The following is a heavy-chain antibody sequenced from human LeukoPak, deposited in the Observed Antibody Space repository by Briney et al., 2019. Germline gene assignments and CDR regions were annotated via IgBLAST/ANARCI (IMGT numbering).Heavy chain of an antibody. D-gene: IGHD1-26*01. CDR3: ARDGGYGLYYYFDY. V-gene: IGHV3-23*01. CDR2: ISGSGGST. Sequence: GGSLRLSCPASGFTFSSYAMSWVRQAPGKGLEWVSAISGSGGSTYYADSVKGRFTISRDNAKNSLYLQMNSLRAEDTAVYYCARDGGYGLYYYFDYWGQGTLVTVSS. CDR1: GFTFSSYA. J-gene: IGHJ4*02.